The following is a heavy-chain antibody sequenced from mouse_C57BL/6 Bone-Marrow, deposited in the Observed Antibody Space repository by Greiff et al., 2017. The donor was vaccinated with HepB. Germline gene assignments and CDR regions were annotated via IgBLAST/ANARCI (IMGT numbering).Heavy chain of an antibody. V-gene: IGHV1-15*01. CDR3: TPLGRGY. J-gene: IGHJ2*01. CDR1: GYTFTDYE. CDR2: IDPETGGT. D-gene: IGHD2-10*02. Sequence: QVQLKESGAELVRPGASVTLSCKASGYTFTDYEMHWVKQTPVHGLEWIGAIDPETGGTAYNQKFKGKAILTADKSSSTAYMELRSLTSEDSAVYYCTPLGRGYWGQGTTLTVSS.